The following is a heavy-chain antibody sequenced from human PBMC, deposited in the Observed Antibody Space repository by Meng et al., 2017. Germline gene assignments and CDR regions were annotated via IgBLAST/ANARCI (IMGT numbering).Heavy chain of an antibody. V-gene: IGHV4-4*02. CDR1: GGSISSSNW. J-gene: IGHJ4*02. CDR3: ARDRGAVAGTNFDY. D-gene: IGHD6-19*01. CDR2: IYHSGST. Sequence: QESGAGRVKPSGTLSRSCAVSGGSISSSNWWSWVRQPPGKGLEWIGEIYHSGSTNYNPSLKSRVTISVDKSKNQFSLKLSSVTAADTAVYYCARDRGAVAGTNFDYWGQGTLVTVSS.